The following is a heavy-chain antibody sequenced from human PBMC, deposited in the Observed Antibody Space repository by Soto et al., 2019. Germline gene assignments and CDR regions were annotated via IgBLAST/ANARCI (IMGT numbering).Heavy chain of an antibody. J-gene: IGHJ5*02. V-gene: IGHV3-33*01. CDR2: IWYDGSNK. CDR1: GFTFSSYG. D-gene: IGHD6-19*01. Sequence: PGGSLRLSCAASGFTFSSYGMHWVRQAPGKGLEWVAVIWYDGSNKYYADSVKGRFTISRDNSKNTLYLQMNSLRAEDTAVYYCARGEAIAVAGTGWFDPWGQGTLVTVSS. CDR3: ARGEAIAVAGTGWFDP.